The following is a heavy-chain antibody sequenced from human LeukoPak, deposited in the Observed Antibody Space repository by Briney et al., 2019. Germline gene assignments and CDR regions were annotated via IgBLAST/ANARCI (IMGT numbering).Heavy chain of an antibody. CDR1: GDSISKYY. V-gene: IGHV4-59*01. Sequence: SETLSLTCTVSGDSISKYYWNWIRQSPGKGLEWIGYIYYSGSTNYNPSLKSRVTISVDTSKNQFSLKLSSVTAADTAVYYCARDGRRSSSGWYAARGWFDPWGQGTLVTVSP. D-gene: IGHD6-19*01. CDR2: IYYSGST. J-gene: IGHJ5*02. CDR3: ARDGRRSSSGWYAARGWFDP.